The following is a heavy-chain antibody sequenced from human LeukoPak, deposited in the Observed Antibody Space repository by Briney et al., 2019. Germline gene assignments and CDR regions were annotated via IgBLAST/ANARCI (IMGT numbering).Heavy chain of an antibody. CDR3: ARDPYSGNYGNDYYYYMDV. CDR1: GDSVSSNSAA. J-gene: IGHJ6*03. CDR2: TYYRSKWYN. Sequence: SQTLSLTCAISGDSVSSNSAAWNWIRQSPSRGLEWLGRTYYRSKWYNDYAVSVKSRITINPDTSKNQFSLQLNSVTPGDTAVYYCARDPYSGNYGNDYYYYMDVWGKGTTVTISS. V-gene: IGHV6-1*01. D-gene: IGHD1-26*01.